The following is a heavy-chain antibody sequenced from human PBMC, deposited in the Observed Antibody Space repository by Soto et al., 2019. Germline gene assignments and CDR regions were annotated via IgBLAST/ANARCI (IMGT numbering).Heavy chain of an antibody. J-gene: IGHJ3*02. CDR1: GFSLSTSGVG. CDR3: ARGLATLPVFAFDI. CDR2: IYWSGDE. D-gene: IGHD6-6*01. Sequence: QGTLKESGPTLVKPTQTLTLTCSFSGFSLSTSGVGVGWIRQSPGKAPEWLALIYWSGDEHYRPSLKSRLSIIMDTSKNHVVLIMSDMDPVDTATYYCARGLATLPVFAFDIWGQGTMVTVSS. V-gene: IGHV2-5*01.